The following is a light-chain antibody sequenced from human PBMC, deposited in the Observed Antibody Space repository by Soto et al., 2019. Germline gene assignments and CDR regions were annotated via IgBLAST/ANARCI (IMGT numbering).Light chain of an antibody. CDR1: QSVSTN. CDR3: QQYSSSPS. Sequence: EIVMTQSPTTLSVSPGERATLSCRASQSVSTNLAWYQQKPGQVPSLLIYGASTRASGIPARVSGSGSGTEFTLTISSLQSEDFAVYYCQQYSSSPSFGQGTRLEIK. CDR2: GAS. V-gene: IGKV3-15*01. J-gene: IGKJ5*01.